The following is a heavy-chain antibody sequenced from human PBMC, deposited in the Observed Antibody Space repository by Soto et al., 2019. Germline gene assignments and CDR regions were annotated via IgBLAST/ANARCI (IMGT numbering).Heavy chain of an antibody. V-gene: IGHV1-18*01. CDR3: ARDGELPNYYYYYYGMDV. CDR1: GYTFTSYG. D-gene: IGHD1-26*01. J-gene: IGHJ6*02. Sequence: ASVKVSCKASGYTFTSYGISWVRQAPGQGLEWMGWISAYNGNTNYAQKLQGRVTMTTDTSTSTAYMELRSLRSDDTAVYYCARDGELPNYYYYYYGMDVWGQGTTVTVSS. CDR2: ISAYNGNT.